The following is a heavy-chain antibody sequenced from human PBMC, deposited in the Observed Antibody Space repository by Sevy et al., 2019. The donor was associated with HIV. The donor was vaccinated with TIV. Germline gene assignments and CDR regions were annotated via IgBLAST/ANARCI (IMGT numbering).Heavy chain of an antibody. CDR3: ARDRRDEASFDI. CDR1: GGTVSSYA. CDR2: SIPILGVT. Sequence: ASVKVSCKASGGTVSSYAISWVRQAPGQGLEWMGRSIPILGVTNYAQKFQGRVTITADKSTSTAYMELSSLRSEDTAVYYCARDRRDEASFDIWGQRTMVTVSS. J-gene: IGHJ3*02. V-gene: IGHV1-69*04.